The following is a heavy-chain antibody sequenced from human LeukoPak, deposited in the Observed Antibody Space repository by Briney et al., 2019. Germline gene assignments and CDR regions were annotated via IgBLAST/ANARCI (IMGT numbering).Heavy chain of an antibody. D-gene: IGHD3-10*01. CDR2: IYDSGST. CDR3: ARTRSGSYDYYMDV. V-gene: IGHV4-59*01. CDR1: GGSISSYY. J-gene: IGHJ6*03. Sequence: PSETLSLTCTVSGGSISSYYWSWIRQPPGKGLEWVGNIYDSGSTNYNPSLRSRVTISVDTSKNQFSLKLSYVTAADTAVYYCARTRSGSYDYYMDVWGKGTTVTVSS.